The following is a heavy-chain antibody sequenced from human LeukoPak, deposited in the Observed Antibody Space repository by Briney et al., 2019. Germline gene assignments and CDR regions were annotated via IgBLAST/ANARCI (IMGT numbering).Heavy chain of an antibody. D-gene: IGHD6-19*01. CDR2: VHYSGSA. CDR3: ARNRGWYATDV. V-gene: IGHV4-61*01. J-gene: IGHJ6*02. Sequence: PSETLSLTCSVSGGSVRSDISHWRWIRQPPGTGLEWIGYVHYSGSANYNPSLESRVTMSLDNSKNQFSLGLTSVTAADTAVYYCARNRGWYATDVWGQGAAVTVSS. CDR1: GGSVRSDISH.